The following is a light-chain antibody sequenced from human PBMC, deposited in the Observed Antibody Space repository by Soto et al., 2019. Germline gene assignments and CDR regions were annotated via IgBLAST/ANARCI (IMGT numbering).Light chain of an antibody. Sequence: QSVLTQPPSVSAAPSQRVTISCSGSSFNIGNNAVNWYQQVPGKTPKLLIYYDNLLPSGVSDRFSGSKSGTSASLAISGLQSEDEADYYCAAWDDSLNGQVFGGGTQLTVL. CDR1: SFNIGNNA. J-gene: IGLJ3*02. V-gene: IGLV1-36*01. CDR2: YDN. CDR3: AAWDDSLNGQV.